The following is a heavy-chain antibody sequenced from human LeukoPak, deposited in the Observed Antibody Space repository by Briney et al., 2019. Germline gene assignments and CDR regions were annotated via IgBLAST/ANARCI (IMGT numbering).Heavy chain of an antibody. CDR3: ATHTGGYNYWWFDI. Sequence: SVKVSCKASGDTFSNYPIVWVRQAPGRGLEWMRGIIPIYGTANYAQMFQGRITLTAHESTATAYLELRSLTSDDTALYFCATHTGGYNYWWFDIWGQGTLVTVSS. CDR2: IIPIYGTA. J-gene: IGHJ5*02. CDR1: GDTFSNYP. D-gene: IGHD5-24*01. V-gene: IGHV1-69*01.